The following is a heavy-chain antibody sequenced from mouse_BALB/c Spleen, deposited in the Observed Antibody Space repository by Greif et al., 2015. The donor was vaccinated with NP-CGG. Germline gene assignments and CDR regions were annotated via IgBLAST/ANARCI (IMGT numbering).Heavy chain of an antibody. CDR1: GFTFNTYA. V-gene: IGHV10-1*02. D-gene: IGHD2-3*01. CDR2: IRSKSNNYAT. Sequence: EVKLMESGGGLVQPKGSLKLSCAASGFTFNTYAMNWVRQAPGKGLEWVARIRSKSNNYATYYADSVKDRFTISRDDSQSMLYLQMNNLKTEDTAMYYCVRHFYDKMAMDYWGQGTSVTVSS. J-gene: IGHJ4*01. CDR3: VRHFYDKMAMDY.